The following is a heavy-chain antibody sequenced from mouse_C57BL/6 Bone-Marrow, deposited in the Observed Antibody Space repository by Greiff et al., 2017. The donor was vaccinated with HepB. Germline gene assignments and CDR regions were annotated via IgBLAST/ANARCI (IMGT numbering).Heavy chain of an antibody. Sequence: EVQLQQSGAELVRPGASVKVSCTASGFNIKDDYMHWVKQRPEQGLEWIGWIDPENGDTEYASKFQGKATITADTSSNTAYLQLSSLTSEDTAVYYCTTGQYDYGFRWGQGTTLTVSS. V-gene: IGHV14-4*01. J-gene: IGHJ2*01. CDR2: IDPENGDT. CDR3: TTGQYDYGFR. CDR1: GFNIKDDY. D-gene: IGHD2-4*01.